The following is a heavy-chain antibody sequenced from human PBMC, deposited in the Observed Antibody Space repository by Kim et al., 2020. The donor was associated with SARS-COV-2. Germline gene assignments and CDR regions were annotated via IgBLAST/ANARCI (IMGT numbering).Heavy chain of an antibody. CDR3: ARDQAIAVASFDY. J-gene: IGHJ4*02. D-gene: IGHD6-19*01. Sequence: YEDSVKGRFTISRDNAKNSLYLQMNSLRAEDTAVYYCARDQAIAVASFDYWGQGTLVTVSS. V-gene: IGHV3-21*01.